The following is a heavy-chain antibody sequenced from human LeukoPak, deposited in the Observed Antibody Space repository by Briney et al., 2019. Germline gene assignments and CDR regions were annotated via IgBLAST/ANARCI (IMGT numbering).Heavy chain of an antibody. J-gene: IGHJ4*02. CDR2: ISGSGGST. V-gene: IGHV3-23*01. Sequence: PGGSLRLSCAASGFTFSSYAMSWVRQAPGKGLEWVSAISGSGGSTYYADSVKGRFTISRDNSKNTLYPQMNSLRAEDTAVYYCAKGGGDYDLGSFDYWGQGTLVTVSS. CDR1: GFTFSSYA. D-gene: IGHD4-17*01. CDR3: AKGGGDYDLGSFDY.